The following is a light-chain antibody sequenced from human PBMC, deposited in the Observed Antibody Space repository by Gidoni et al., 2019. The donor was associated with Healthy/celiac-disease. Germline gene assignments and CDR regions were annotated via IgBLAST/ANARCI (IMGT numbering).Light chain of an antibody. Sequence: QSVLTQPPPASGAPGPRVTISCTGSSSNIGAGYEVHWYQQLPGTAPKLLIHGNSNRPSGVPDRFSGSKSGTSASLAITGLQAEDEADYYCQSYDSSLSAWVFGGGTKLTVL. CDR3: QSYDSSLSAWV. CDR2: GNS. V-gene: IGLV1-40*01. CDR1: SSNIGAGYE. J-gene: IGLJ3*02.